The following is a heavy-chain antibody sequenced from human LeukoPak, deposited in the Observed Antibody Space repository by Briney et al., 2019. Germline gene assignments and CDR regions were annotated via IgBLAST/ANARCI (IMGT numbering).Heavy chain of an antibody. CDR3: ARGGTSGYFVYDAFDI. CDR1: GCSISSYY. V-gene: IGHV4-59*01. CDR2: IYYSGST. J-gene: IGHJ3*02. D-gene: IGHD3-9*01. Sequence: PSETLSLTCTDSGCSISSYYWSWIRQPPGKGLEWIGYIYYSGSTNYNPSLKSRVTISVDTSKNQFSLKLSSVTAADTAVYYCARGGTSGYFVYDAFDIWGQGTMVTVSS.